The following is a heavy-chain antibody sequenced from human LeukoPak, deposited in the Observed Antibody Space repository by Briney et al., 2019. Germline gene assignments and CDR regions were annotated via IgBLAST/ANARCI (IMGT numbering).Heavy chain of an antibody. D-gene: IGHD6-13*01. Sequence: GGSLRLSCAASGFTLSSYEMNWVRQAPGKGLEWVSYISSSGSIIYSADSVKGRFTISRDNSKNTLYLQMNSLRVDDTAVYYCASPSPGGGAAGLFDYWGQGALVTVSS. CDR3: ASPSPGGGAAGLFDY. CDR2: ISSSGSII. V-gene: IGHV3-48*03. CDR1: GFTLSSYE. J-gene: IGHJ4*02.